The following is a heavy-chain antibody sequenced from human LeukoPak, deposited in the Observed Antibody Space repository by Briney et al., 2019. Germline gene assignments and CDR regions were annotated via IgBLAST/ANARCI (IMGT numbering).Heavy chain of an antibody. CDR3: AKSGGSGLIDY. CDR2: IYSSGNT. J-gene: IGHJ4*02. Sequence: PSETLSLTCAVSGASISSNNYYWGWVRQPPGKGLEWIGNIYSSGNTYYNASLKSRVTIYIDTSKNQFSLNLSSVTAADTAVYYCAKSGGSGLIDYWGQGTLVTVSS. V-gene: IGHV4-39*01. D-gene: IGHD1-26*01. CDR1: GASISSNNYY.